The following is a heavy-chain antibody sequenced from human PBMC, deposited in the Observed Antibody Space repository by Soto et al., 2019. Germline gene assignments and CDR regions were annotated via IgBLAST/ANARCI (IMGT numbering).Heavy chain of an antibody. D-gene: IGHD6-19*01. Sequence: PSQTLSLTCAISGDSVSSNSAAWNWIRQSPSRGLEWLGRTYYRSKWYNDYAVSVKSRITINPDTSKNQFSLQLNSVTPEDTAVYYCARDRREQWLASTYYYYGMDVWGQGTTVTVSS. CDR1: GDSVSSNSAA. V-gene: IGHV6-1*01. CDR2: TYYRSKWYN. J-gene: IGHJ6*02. CDR3: ARDRREQWLASTYYYYGMDV.